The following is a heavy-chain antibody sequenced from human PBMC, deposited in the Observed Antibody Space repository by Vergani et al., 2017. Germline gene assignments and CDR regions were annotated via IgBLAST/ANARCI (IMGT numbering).Heavy chain of an antibody. CDR3: TRGGKIPITMIVVVISDMLAYDY. Sequence: EVQLVESGGGLVQPGRSLRLSCTASGFTFGDYAMSWFRQAPGKGLEWVGFIRSKAYGGTTEYAASVKGRFTISRDDSKSIAYLQMNSLKTEDTAVYYCTRGGKIPITMIVVVISDMLAYDYWGQGTLVTVSS. CDR1: GFTFGDYA. V-gene: IGHV3-49*03. J-gene: IGHJ4*02. CDR2: IRSKAYGGTT. D-gene: IGHD3-22*01.